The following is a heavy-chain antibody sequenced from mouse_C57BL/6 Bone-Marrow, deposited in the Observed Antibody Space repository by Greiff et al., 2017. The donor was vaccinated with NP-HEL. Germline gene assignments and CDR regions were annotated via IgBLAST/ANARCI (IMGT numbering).Heavy chain of an antibody. J-gene: IGHJ4*01. V-gene: IGHV2-2*01. CDR1: VFSLTCYG. CDR2: IWSGGST. Sequence: QVQLKESGPGLLPPSQSLSITCTVSVFSLTCYGVHFFRQSPGQGLEWLGVIWSGGSTDYNAAFISRLSISKDNSKSQVFFKMNSLQADDTAIYYCAREGEGYWGQGTSVTVSS. CDR3: AREGEGY.